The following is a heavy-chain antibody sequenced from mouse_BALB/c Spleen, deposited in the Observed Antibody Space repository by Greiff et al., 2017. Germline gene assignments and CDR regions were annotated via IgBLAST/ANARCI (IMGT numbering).Heavy chain of an antibody. D-gene: IGHD2-4*01. CDR1: GFTFTSYT. J-gene: IGHJ4*01. CDR3: ARHGPVILYYDRYAMDY. Sequence: EVKVVESGGGLVQPGGSLKLSCAASGFTFTSYTMSWVRQTPEKRLEWVAYISNGGGSTYYPDTVKGRFTISRDNAKNTLYLQMSSLKSEDTAMYYCARHGPVILYYDRYAMDYWGQGTSVTVSS. CDR2: ISNGGGST. V-gene: IGHV5-12-2*01.